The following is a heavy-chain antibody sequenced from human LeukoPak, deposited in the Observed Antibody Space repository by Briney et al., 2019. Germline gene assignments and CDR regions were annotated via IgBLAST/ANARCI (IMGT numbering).Heavy chain of an antibody. D-gene: IGHD3-10*01. CDR2: IYHSGIT. CDR1: GYSISSASY. Sequence: SETLSLTCSVSGYSISSASYWGWIRQPPGKGLEWIAIIYHSGITYYNPSLKSRVTISVDTSKNQFSLKLTSVTAADTAVYYCASNLYGSGNYFAYWGQGTLVTVSS. J-gene: IGHJ4*02. CDR3: ASNLYGSGNYFAY. V-gene: IGHV4-38-2*02.